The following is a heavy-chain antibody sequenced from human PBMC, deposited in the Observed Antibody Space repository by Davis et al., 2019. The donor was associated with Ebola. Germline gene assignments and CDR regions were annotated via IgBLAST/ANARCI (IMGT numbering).Heavy chain of an antibody. J-gene: IGHJ4*02. V-gene: IGHV3-23*01. CDR1: GFTFSSYA. CDR3: AGNYDILTGTPFDY. Sequence: GESLKISCAASGFTFSSYAMSWVRQAPGKGLEWVSVISGSGGSTYYADSVKGRFTIPRDNSKNTLYLQMNSLRAEDTAVYYCAGNYDILTGTPFDYWGQGTLVTVSS. D-gene: IGHD3-9*01. CDR2: ISGSGGST.